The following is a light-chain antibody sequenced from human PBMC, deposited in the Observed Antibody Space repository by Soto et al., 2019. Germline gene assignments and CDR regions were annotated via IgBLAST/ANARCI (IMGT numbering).Light chain of an antibody. CDR2: DAS. J-gene: IGKJ1*01. CDR1: QDISNY. Sequence: DIQMTQSPSSLSASVGDRVTITCQASQDISNYLNWYQQKPGKAPKLLIYDASNLETGVPSRFSGSGSGTDFTFTISSLQPEDIATYYCQKYDGAPKTFGQGTKVDIK. CDR3: QKYDGAPKT. V-gene: IGKV1-33*01.